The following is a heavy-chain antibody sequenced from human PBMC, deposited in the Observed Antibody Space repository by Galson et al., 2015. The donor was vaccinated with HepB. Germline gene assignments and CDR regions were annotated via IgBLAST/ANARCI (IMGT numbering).Heavy chain of an antibody. Sequence: PALVKPTQTLTVTCSFSGFSLTTTGMCVSWIRQPPGKALEWLARIDWDDEKNYSTSLKTRLTISKDTSKNQVALTMTNMDPVDTATFYCARGGCSGGGFDNWGQGTLVTVSS. D-gene: IGHD2-15*01. CDR3: ARGGCSGGGFDN. J-gene: IGHJ4*02. V-gene: IGHV2-70*11. CDR2: IDWDDEK. CDR1: GFSLTTTGMC.